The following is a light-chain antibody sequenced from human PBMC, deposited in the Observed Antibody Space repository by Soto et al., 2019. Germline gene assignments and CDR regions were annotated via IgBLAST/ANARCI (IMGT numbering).Light chain of an antibody. CDR3: QQYGGSPRIT. V-gene: IGKV3-20*01. CDR2: GAS. CDR1: ERLSSVY. J-gene: IGKJ5*01. Sequence: ETVLTQSPATLSLSPGERATLSCRASERLSSVYLAWYQQRPGQPPRLLIYGASNRATGIPDRFSGSGSGTDFTLIINRLEPEDVAIYYCQQYGGSPRITFGQGTRLEIK.